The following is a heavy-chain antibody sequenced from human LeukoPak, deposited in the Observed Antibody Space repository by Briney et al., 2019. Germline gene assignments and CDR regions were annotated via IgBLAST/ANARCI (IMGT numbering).Heavy chain of an antibody. Sequence: GRSLRLSWAAAAFTVSRYWMHSVRQPPGKGREWVANIKEDGSEKNYVDSVRGRLAISRDKAKNSLYLQMNSLRAEDTAVYYCARAPYGDPHYYYGLDVWGQGATVTVS. D-gene: IGHD4-17*01. CDR3: ARAPYGDPHYYYGLDV. CDR2: IKEDGSEK. V-gene: IGHV3-7*01. J-gene: IGHJ6*02. CDR1: AFTVSRYW.